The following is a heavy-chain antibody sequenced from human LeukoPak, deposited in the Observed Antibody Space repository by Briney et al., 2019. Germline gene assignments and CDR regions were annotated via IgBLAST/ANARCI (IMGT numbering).Heavy chain of an antibody. J-gene: IGHJ4*02. CDR1: GGSINGGGYY. CDR2: IHPTGNP. CDR3: ARGADAHKVAY. Sequence: SETLSLTCAVAGGSINGGGYYWNWVRQHPGKGLEWIGCIHPTGNPYYNPSLTGRSTISVDTSKSPFSLNLTSVTAADTAVYYCARGADAHKVAYWSQGTLVTVSS. D-gene: IGHD2-2*01. V-gene: IGHV4-31*11.